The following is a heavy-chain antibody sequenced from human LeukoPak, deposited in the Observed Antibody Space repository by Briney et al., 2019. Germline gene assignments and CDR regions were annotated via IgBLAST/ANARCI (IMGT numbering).Heavy chain of an antibody. J-gene: IGHJ4*02. CDR2: IGPHSSAT. V-gene: IGHV1-2*02. Sequence: ASVKVSCKSSGFTFTDYYIHWVRQAPGQGLEWMGYIGPHSSATSSPQEFQGRVTMTRDTSMRTAYMELTRLTSDDTAVYYCAREGNGLLSKGFDYWGQGTLVTVSS. CDR1: GFTFTDYY. CDR3: AREGNGLLSKGFDY. D-gene: IGHD2/OR15-2a*01.